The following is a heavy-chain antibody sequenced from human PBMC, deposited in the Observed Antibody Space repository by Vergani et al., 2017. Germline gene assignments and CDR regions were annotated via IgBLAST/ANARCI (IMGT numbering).Heavy chain of an antibody. CDR2: ISAYNGNT. CDR3: AGARVDYYGSGSYYKVGHWFDP. J-gene: IGHJ5*02. V-gene: IGHV1-18*01. D-gene: IGHD3-10*01. CDR1: GYTFTSYG. Sequence: QVQLVQSGAEVKKPGASVKVSCKASGYTFTSYGISWVRQAPGQGLEWMGWISAYNGNTNYAQKPQGRVTMTTDTSTSSAYMELRSLRSDDTAVYYCAGARVDYYGSGSYYKVGHWFDPWGQGTLVTVSS.